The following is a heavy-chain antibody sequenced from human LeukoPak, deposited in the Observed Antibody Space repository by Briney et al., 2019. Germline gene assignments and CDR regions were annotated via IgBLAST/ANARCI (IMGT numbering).Heavy chain of an antibody. Sequence: GGSLRLSCAASGFTFSNAWMSWVRQAPGKGLEWVGRIKSKTDSGTTDYAAPVKGRFTISRDDSKNTLYLQMNSLKTEDTAVYYCSTVSYSGWYEYYYYYYGMDVWGQGTTVTVSS. D-gene: IGHD6-19*01. V-gene: IGHV3-15*01. CDR3: STVSYSGWYEYYYYYYGMDV. J-gene: IGHJ6*02. CDR1: GFTFSNAW. CDR2: IKSKTDSGTT.